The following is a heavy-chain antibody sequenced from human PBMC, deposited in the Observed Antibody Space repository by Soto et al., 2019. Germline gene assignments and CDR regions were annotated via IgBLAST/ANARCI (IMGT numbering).Heavy chain of an antibody. V-gene: IGHV4-30-4*01. CDR1: GDSISNLDYF. CDR3: ARGRYCLNGRSCPNWFDS. J-gene: IGHJ5*01. Sequence: PSETLSLTCSVSGDSISNLDYFWAWIRQPPGQALEYIGYIYKSASTYYNPSFESRVAISVDTSKSQFSLNVTSVTAADTAVYFCARGRYCLNGRSCPNWFDSWGQGALVTAYS. D-gene: IGHD2-15*01. CDR2: IYKSAST.